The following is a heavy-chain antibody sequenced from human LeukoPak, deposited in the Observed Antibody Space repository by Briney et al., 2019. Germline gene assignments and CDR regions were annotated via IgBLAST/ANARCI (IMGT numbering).Heavy chain of an antibody. D-gene: IGHD3-3*01. CDR1: GYTFTSYG. CDR3: ARDIARQYYDFWSGLDY. CDR2: ISAYNGNT. J-gene: IGHJ4*02. Sequence: ASVKVSRKASGYTFTSYGISWVRQAPGQGLEWMGWISAYNGNTNYAQKLQGRVTMTTDTSTSTAYMELRSLRSDDTAVYYCARDIARQYYDFWSGLDYWGQGTLVTVSS. V-gene: IGHV1-18*01.